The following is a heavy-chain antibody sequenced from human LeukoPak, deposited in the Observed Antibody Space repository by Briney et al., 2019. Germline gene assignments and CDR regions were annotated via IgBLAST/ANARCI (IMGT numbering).Heavy chain of an antibody. CDR3: ARGGGVPAASYFYAMDV. J-gene: IGHJ6*04. CDR2: ISYDGGNK. Sequence: GGSLRLSCAASGFTFSSYAMHWVRQAPGKGLEWEAVISYDGGNKHYADSVKGRFTISRDDSKSTLYLQMNSLRPEDTAVYYCARGGGVPAASYFYAMDVWGKGTTVTVSS. V-gene: IGHV3-30*04. CDR1: GFTFSSYA. D-gene: IGHD2-2*01.